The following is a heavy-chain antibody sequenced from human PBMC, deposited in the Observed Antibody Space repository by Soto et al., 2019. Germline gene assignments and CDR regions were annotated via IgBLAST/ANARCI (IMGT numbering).Heavy chain of an antibody. V-gene: IGHV4-59*01. Sequence: TVSGGTTCNAFWAWIRQPPGKGLEWIGYIHYSGSTDYNPSLRSRVTISVDTSKNQFSLKVDSVTAADTTLSACARINTAIAARVHYWGQG. J-gene: IGHJ4*02. D-gene: IGHD6-6*01. CDR2: IHYSGST. CDR1: GGTTCNAF. CDR3: ARINTAIAARVHY.